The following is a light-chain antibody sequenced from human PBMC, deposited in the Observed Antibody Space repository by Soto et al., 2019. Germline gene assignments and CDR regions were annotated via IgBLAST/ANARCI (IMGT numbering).Light chain of an antibody. Sequence: EIVMTQSPATLSVSPGERATLSCRASQSVSNNLAWYQQKPGQAPRLLIYFESTRATGIPARFSGSGSGTEFTLTISSLQSEDFAVYYCQQYNKWPRTFGGGTKVETK. V-gene: IGKV3-15*01. J-gene: IGKJ4*01. CDR2: FES. CDR1: QSVSNN. CDR3: QQYNKWPRT.